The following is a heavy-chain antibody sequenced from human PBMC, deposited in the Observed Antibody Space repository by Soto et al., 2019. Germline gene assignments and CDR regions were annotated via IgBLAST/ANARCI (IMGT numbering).Heavy chain of an antibody. CDR2: ISSSSSYI. Sequence: EVQLVESGGGLVKPGGSLSLSCAASGFTFSSYSMNWVRQAPGKGLEWVSSISSSSSYIYYADSVKGRFTISRDNAKNSLYLQMNSLRAEDTAVYYCARGNIANTYYDFWSGHYYGMDVWGQGTTVTVSS. J-gene: IGHJ6*02. CDR1: GFTFSSYS. CDR3: ARGNIANTYYDFWSGHYYGMDV. D-gene: IGHD3-3*01. V-gene: IGHV3-21*01.